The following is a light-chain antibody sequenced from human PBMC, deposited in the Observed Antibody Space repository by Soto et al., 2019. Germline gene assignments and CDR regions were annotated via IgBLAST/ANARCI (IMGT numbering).Light chain of an antibody. CDR1: QSVSSSF. V-gene: IGKV3-20*01. J-gene: IGKJ2*02. CDR2: GAS. Sequence: EIVLTQSPGTLSLSPGERATLSCWASQSVSSSFLAWYQQKPGQAPRLLIYGASTRATGIPDRFSGSGSGTAFALTISRLQPQDFALYYCQQYGTSPCTFGQGTKLEIK. CDR3: QQYGTSPCT.